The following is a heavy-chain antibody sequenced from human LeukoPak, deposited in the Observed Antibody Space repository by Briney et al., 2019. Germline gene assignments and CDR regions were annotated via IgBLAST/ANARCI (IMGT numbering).Heavy chain of an antibody. Sequence: PGGSLRLSCAASGFLFTSYGMHWVRQAPGKGLEWAAFIQFDGANKYYADSVKGRFTISRDNSKNTLYLQMNSLRADDTSLYYCVKDIRRGDNYGYDQFAYWGQGTLVTVSS. V-gene: IGHV3-30*02. J-gene: IGHJ4*02. CDR2: IQFDGANK. CDR3: VKDIRRGDNYGYDQFAY. CDR1: GFLFTSYG. D-gene: IGHD5-18*01.